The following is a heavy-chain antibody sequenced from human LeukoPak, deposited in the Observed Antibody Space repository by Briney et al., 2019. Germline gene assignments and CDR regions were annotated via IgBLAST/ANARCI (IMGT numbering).Heavy chain of an antibody. CDR3: ARDGEGVYYFFDY. D-gene: IGHD3-3*01. J-gene: IGHJ4*02. V-gene: IGHV3-33*01. Sequence: GRSLRLSCAASGFTFSSYGMHWVRQAPGKGLEWVAVIWYDGSNKYYADSVKGRFTISRDNSKNTLYLQMNSLRAEDKAVYYCARDGEGVYYFFDYGGQGPLVTVPS. CDR1: GFTFSSYG. CDR2: IWYDGSNK.